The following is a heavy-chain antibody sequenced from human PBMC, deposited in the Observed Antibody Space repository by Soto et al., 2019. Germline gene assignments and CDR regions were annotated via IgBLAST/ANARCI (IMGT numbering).Heavy chain of an antibody. D-gene: IGHD3-22*01. CDR1: GFTFSSYA. CDR2: ISGSGGST. J-gene: IGHJ3*02. V-gene: IGHV3-23*01. CDR3: ATRNYYDSSGYYFSSAFDI. Sequence: GGSLRLSCAASGFTFSSYAMSWVRQAPGKGLEWVSAISGSGGSTYYADSVKGRFTISRDNSKNTLYLQMNSLRAEDTAVYYCATRNYYDSSGYYFSSAFDIWGQGTMVTVSS.